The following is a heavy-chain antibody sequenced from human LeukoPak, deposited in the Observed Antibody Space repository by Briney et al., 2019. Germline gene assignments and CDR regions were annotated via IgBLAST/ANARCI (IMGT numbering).Heavy chain of an antibody. CDR2: ITASGGST. CDR1: GFTFNNYA. CDR3: ARDYPTSGIVTIFDY. V-gene: IGHV3-23*01. D-gene: IGHD1-1*01. J-gene: IGHJ4*02. Sequence: PGGSLRLSCASSGFTFNNYAMTWVRQAPGKGLDCVSSITASGGSTYCADSVKGRFTISRDNSKNTLYLQMSSLRAEDTAVYYCARDYPTSGIVTIFDYWGQGTLVTVSS.